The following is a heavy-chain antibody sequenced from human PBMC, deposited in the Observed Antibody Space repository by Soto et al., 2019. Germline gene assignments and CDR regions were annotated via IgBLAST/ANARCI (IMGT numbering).Heavy chain of an antibody. D-gene: IGHD5-12*01. CDR1: GGSISSSSYY. Sequence: QLQLQESGPGLVKPSETLSLTCTVSGGSISSSSYYWGWIRQPPGKGLEWIGSIYYSGSTYYNPSLKSRVTISVDTSKNQFSLKLSSVTAADTAVYYCARHTLYEMAKIFDYWGQGTLVTVSS. V-gene: IGHV4-39*01. CDR2: IYYSGST. J-gene: IGHJ4*02. CDR3: ARHTLYEMAKIFDY.